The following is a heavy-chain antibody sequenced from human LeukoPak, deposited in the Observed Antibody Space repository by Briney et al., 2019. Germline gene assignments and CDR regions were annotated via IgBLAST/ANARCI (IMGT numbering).Heavy chain of an antibody. CDR2: IYNSGGT. CDR1: GVSISNFY. J-gene: IGHJ6*02. Sequence: SETLSLSCAVSGVSISNFYRSWVRQTPGKGLEWIGYIYNSGGTNNNPSLKRRVTISVDTSKKHFSLKLSSLTAANTAVYYCARVPLLSITIFGVDKDYYYVMDVGGGGTRVTVSS. CDR3: ARVPLLSITIFGVDKDYYYVMDV. V-gene: IGHV4-59*01. D-gene: IGHD3-3*01.